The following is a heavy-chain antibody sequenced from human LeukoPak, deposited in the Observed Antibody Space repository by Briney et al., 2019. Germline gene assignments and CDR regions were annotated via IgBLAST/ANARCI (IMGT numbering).Heavy chain of an antibody. CDR3: ARRRDSGSLQHFDY. CDR1: GFTFSTYW. J-gene: IGHJ4*02. CDR2: IDHNGINT. Sequence: GGSLRLSCAASGFTFSTYWMHRVRQAPGKGLVWVSRIDHNGINTYYADSVKGRFTISRDNAKNTLYLRMNSLRAEDTAVYYCARRRDSGSLQHFDYWGQGTLVTVSS. D-gene: IGHD1-26*01. V-gene: IGHV3-74*01.